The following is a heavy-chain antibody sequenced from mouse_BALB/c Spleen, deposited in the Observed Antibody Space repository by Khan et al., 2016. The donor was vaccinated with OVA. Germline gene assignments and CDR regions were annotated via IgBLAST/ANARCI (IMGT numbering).Heavy chain of an antibody. Sequence: QVQLKESGAELVRPGASVKLSCKTSGYIFTSYWIHWVKQRSGQGLEWIARIYPGTDNTYYNEKFKDKATLTADKSSSTSYLQLSSLNSEDSDVYCCTREEALYHIDHWGQGTTLTVSS. CDR1: GYIFTSYW. D-gene: IGHD3-2*02. CDR3: TREEALYHIDH. J-gene: IGHJ2*01. V-gene: IGHV1S132*01. CDR2: IYPGTDNT.